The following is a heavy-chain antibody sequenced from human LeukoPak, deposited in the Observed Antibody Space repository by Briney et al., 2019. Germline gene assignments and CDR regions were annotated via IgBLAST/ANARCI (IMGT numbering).Heavy chain of an antibody. D-gene: IGHD3-16*01. J-gene: IGHJ4*02. CDR2: IYYSGST. CDR3: ARAVITFGAAVAKGFDC. CDR1: GGSFSTYY. V-gene: IGHV4-59*01. Sequence: SETLSLTCSVSGGSFSTYYWRWIRQPPGKGLEWIGYIYYSGSTEYNPSLKSRATMSLDTSKNQFSLNLNSVTAADTAVYYCARAVITFGAAVAKGFDCWGQGTLVTVSS.